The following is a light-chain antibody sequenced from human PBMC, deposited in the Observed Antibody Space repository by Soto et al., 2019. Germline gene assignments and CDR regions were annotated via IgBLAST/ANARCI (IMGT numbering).Light chain of an antibody. V-gene: IGKV3-15*01. CDR1: QSVSSN. J-gene: IGKJ4*01. CDR2: GAS. Sequence: EIRMTQSPPILSVSPRERATLSCRASQSVSSNLARYQQKPGQAPRLLIYGASTRATGIPARFSGSGSGTEFTLTISSRQSEDFAVYYCQQYNNWPPLTFGGGTKVDIK. CDR3: QQYNNWPPLT.